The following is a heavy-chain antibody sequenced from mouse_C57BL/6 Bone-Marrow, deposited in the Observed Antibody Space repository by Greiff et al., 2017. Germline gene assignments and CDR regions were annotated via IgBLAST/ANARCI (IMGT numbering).Heavy chain of an antibody. CDR3: ARREVRDWYFDV. V-gene: IGHV5-6*01. Sequence: EVQRVESGGDLVKPGGSLKLSCAASGFTFSSYGMSWVRQTPDKRLEWVATLSSGGSYTYYPDSVKGRFTISRDNAKNTLYLQMSSLKSEDTAMYYCARREVRDWYFDVWGAGTTVTVSS. J-gene: IGHJ1*01. CDR2: LSSGGSYT. D-gene: IGHD2-14*01. CDR1: GFTFSSYG.